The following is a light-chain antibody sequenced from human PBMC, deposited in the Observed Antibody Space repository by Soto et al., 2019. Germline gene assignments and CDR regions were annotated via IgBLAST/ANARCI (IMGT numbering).Light chain of an antibody. CDR2: KTP. V-gene: IGKV1-5*03. CDR1: QSISSW. J-gene: IGKJ2*01. CDR3: QQYYSYPYT. Sequence: DIQMTQSPSTLSASVGDRVTNTCRASQSISSWLAWYQQKPGKAPKLLIYKTPSLESGVPSRFSGSGSGTEFTLTISSLQPDDFATYYCQQYYSYPYTFGQGTKLEIK.